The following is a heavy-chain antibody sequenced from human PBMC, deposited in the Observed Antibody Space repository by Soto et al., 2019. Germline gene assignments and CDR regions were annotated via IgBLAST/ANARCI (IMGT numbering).Heavy chain of an antibody. Sequence: SETLSLTCDVSGGSFTGYVCNWIRQSPGKGLEWIGEISYSGRTSYNPSLKPRVTVSVDTARTQFSLNLTSVTDADTAFYYCARGYGYFRQWGQGGLVTVSS. D-gene: IGHD3-22*01. CDR1: GGSFTGYV. J-gene: IGHJ4*02. V-gene: IGHV4-34*01. CDR3: ARGYGYFRQ. CDR2: ISYSGRT.